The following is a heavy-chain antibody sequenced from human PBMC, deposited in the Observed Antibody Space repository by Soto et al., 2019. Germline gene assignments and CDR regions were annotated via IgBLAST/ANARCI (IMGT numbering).Heavy chain of an antibody. CDR1: GYSXTDYY. V-gene: IGHV1-2*02. CDR3: AREKQQLVPPPTFDM. CDR2: TNPNSGGT. Sequence: SXKVSFKASGYSXTDYYMPLVRQTPGQGLEWMGWTNPNSGGTNYAKKFQGRSTMPRDTSIITAYMELSSMRSEDTAISYCAREKQQLVPPPTFDMSGQGTMVTFSS. J-gene: IGHJ3*02. D-gene: IGHD6-13*01.